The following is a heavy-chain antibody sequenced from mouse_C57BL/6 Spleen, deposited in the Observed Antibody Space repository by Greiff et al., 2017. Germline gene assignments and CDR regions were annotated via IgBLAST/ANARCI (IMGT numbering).Heavy chain of an antibody. V-gene: IGHV10-1*01. CDR1: GFSFNTYA. CDR2: IRSKSNNYAT. D-gene: IGHD4-1*01. CDR3: VRHEKLGQGYFDV. J-gene: IGHJ1*03. Sequence: EVKLVESGGGLVQPKGSLKLSCAASGFSFNTYAMNWVRQAPGKGLEWVARIRSKSNNYATYYADSVKDRFTISRDDSESMLYLQMNNLKTEDTAMYYCVRHEKLGQGYFDVWGTGTTVTVSS.